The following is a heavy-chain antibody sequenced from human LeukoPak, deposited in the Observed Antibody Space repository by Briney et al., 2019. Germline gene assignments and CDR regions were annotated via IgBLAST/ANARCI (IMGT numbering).Heavy chain of an antibody. Sequence: ASVKVSCKASGYIFTRYGISWVRQAPGQGLEWMGWISAHYSNTNYAQKFQGRLTMTTDTSTNTAYMELRSLRPDDTAVYYCARDFFHGHCSGLSCFLLDYWGQGSLVTVSS. CDR3: ARDFFHGHCSGLSCFLLDY. J-gene: IGHJ4*02. CDR2: ISAHYSNT. CDR1: GYIFTRYG. V-gene: IGHV1-18*01. D-gene: IGHD2-15*01.